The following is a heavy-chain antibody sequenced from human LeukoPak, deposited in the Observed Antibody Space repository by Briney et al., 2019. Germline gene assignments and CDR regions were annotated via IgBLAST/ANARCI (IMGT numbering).Heavy chain of an antibody. CDR3: ARVDYYDSSGYYLRFDP. J-gene: IGHJ5*02. D-gene: IGHD3-22*01. CDR2: INHSGST. V-gene: IGHV4-34*01. CDR1: GGSFSGYY. Sequence: PSETLSLTCAVYGGSFSGYYWSWIRQPPGKGLEWIGEINHSGSTNYNPSLKSRVTISVDTSKNQFSLKLSSVTAADTAVYYCARVDYYDSSGYYLRFDPWGQGTLVTVSS.